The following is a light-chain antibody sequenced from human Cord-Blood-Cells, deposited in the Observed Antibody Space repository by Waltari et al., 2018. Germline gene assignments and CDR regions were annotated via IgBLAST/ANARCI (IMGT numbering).Light chain of an antibody. Sequence: EIVMTQSPATLSVSPGERATLSCRASQSVSSNLAWYQQKPGQAPRPLIYGASTRATGIPARFSCSGSGTEFTLTISSLQSEDFAVYYCQQYNNWPWTFGQGTKEEIK. V-gene: IGKV3-15*01. J-gene: IGKJ1*01. CDR3: QQYNNWPWT. CDR2: GAS. CDR1: QSVSSN.